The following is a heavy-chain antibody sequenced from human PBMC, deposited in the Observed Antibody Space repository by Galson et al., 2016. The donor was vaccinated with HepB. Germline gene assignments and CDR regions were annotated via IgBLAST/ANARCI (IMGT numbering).Heavy chain of an antibody. CDR1: GGSISNSSSY. D-gene: IGHD3-16*02. CDR3: ARYGFWGSYRLIRDAFDI. Sequence: SETLSLTCTVSGGSISNSSSYWGWIRQPPGKGLEWIGSIYYTGSTYYNPSLKSRVTISMDTSKNQFSLKLSSVTAADTAVYYCARYGFWGSYRLIRDAFDIWGQGTMVTVSS. V-gene: IGHV4-39*01. J-gene: IGHJ3*02. CDR2: IYYTGST.